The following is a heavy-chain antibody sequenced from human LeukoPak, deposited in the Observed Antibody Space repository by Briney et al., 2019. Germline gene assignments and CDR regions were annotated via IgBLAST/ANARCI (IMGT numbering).Heavy chain of an antibody. J-gene: IGHJ3*02. CDR1: GFTFSSYA. CDR2: ISGSGGST. CDR3: AKVAYCSSTSCLGEAFDI. V-gene: IGHV3-23*01. D-gene: IGHD2-2*01. Sequence: GGSLRLSCAASGFTFSSYAMSWVRQAPGMGLEWVSAISGSGGSTYYADSVKGRFTISRDNSKNTLYLQMNSLRAEDTAVYYCAKVAYCSSTSCLGEAFDIWGQGTMVTVSS.